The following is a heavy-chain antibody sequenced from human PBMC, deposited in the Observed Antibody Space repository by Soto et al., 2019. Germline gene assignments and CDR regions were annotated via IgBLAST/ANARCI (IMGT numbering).Heavy chain of an antibody. V-gene: IGHV3-53*04. CDR3: AREVGHGWFDP. CDR2: IYSGGST. Sequence: EVQLVESGGGLVQPGGSLRLSCAASGFTVSSNYMSWVRQAPGKGLEWVSVIYSGGSTYYADSVKGRFTITRHNSKNTLYLQMNSLRAEDTAVYYCAREVGHGWFDPWGQGTLVTVSS. J-gene: IGHJ5*02. CDR1: GFTVSSNY.